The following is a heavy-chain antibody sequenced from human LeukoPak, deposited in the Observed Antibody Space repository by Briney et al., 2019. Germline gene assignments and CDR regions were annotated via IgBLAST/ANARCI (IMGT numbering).Heavy chain of an antibody. CDR1: GFTVSDNY. CDR2: IGGRDNST. V-gene: IGHV3-23*01. CDR3: AKGHYYGSGGLDY. D-gene: IGHD3-10*01. Sequence: PGGSLRLSCAVSGFTVSDNYMSWVRQAPGKGLEWVSAIGGRDNSTYYADSVKGRFTISRDNSKNTLYVQMNSLRAEDTAVYYCAKGHYYGSGGLDYWGQGTLVTVSS. J-gene: IGHJ4*02.